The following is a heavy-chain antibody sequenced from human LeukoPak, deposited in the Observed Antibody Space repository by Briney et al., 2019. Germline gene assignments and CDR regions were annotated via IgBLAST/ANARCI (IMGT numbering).Heavy chain of an antibody. D-gene: IGHD3-10*01. CDR1: GGSVSSVSYY. J-gene: IGHJ4*02. CDR2: IYYSGTT. V-gene: IGHV4-61*01. Sequence: SETLCLTCTVSGGSVSSVSYYWSWIRQPPGKGLEWIAYIYYSGTTNYNPSLKSRVTISADTSKNQFSLKLKSVTAADTAVYYCARTDRDYGSGSFHYFDYWGQGTLVTVS. CDR3: ARTDRDYGSGSFHYFDY.